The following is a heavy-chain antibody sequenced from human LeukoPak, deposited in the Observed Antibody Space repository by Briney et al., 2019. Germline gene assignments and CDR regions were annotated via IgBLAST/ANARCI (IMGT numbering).Heavy chain of an antibody. CDR1: GFIFTNYF. V-gene: IGHV3-7*01. Sequence: GGSLRPSCAASGFIFTNYFMSWVRQAPGKGLEWVASIKHDGSEKYYVDTVRGRFTISRDNTMNSLCLQMSSLRAEDTAVYYCATDRGWRTSGYYLYYFEYWGQGTLVTYSS. CDR3: ATDRGWRTSGYYLYYFEY. CDR2: IKHDGSEK. J-gene: IGHJ4*02. D-gene: IGHD3-3*01.